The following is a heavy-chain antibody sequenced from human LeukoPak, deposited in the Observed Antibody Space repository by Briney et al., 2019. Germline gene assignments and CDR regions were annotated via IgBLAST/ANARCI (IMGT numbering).Heavy chain of an antibody. CDR1: GFTFSSYW. Sequence: GGSLRLSCAASGFTFSSYWVNWARQAPGKGLEWVASINHNGSVNYYVDSVKGRFTISRDNAKNSLYLQMSNLRAEDTAVYFCARGGGLDVWGQGVTVAVSS. CDR2: INHNGSVN. D-gene: IGHD3-16*01. CDR3: ARGGGLDV. V-gene: IGHV3-7*03. J-gene: IGHJ6*02.